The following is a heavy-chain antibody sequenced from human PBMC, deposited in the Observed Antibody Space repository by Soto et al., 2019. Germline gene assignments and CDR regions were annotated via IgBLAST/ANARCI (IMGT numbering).Heavy chain of an antibody. CDR3: ARLHYYDSSGHYRFDY. CDR1: GGSISSSSYY. CDR2: IYYSGST. Sequence: SETLFLTCTVSGGSISSSSYYWGWIRQPPGKGLEWIGSIYYSGSTYYNPSLKSRVTISVDTSKNQFSLKLSSVTAADTAVYYCARLHYYDSSGHYRFDYWGQGTLVTVSS. D-gene: IGHD3-22*01. J-gene: IGHJ4*02. V-gene: IGHV4-39*01.